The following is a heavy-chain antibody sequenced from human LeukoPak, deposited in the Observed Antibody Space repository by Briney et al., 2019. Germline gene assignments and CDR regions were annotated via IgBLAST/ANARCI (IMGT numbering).Heavy chain of an antibody. D-gene: IGHD3-22*01. CDR3: ASDYYDSSGYFRKNY. CDR2: MNPNSGNT. CDR1: GYTFTNYG. V-gene: IGHV1-8*02. Sequence: ASVKVSCKASGYTFTNYGINWVRQATGQGLEWMGWMNPNSGNTGYAQKFQGRVTMTRNTSISTAYMELSSLRSEDTAVYYCASDYYDSSGYFRKNYWGQGTLVTVSS. J-gene: IGHJ4*02.